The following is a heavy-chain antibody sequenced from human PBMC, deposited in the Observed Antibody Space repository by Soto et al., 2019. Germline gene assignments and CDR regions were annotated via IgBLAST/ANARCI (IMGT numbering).Heavy chain of an antibody. V-gene: IGHV4-31*03. J-gene: IGHJ4*02. CDR1: GGSINGGGCY. CDR2: IYYSGHT. CDR3: ARLTYYDSSSPHYFDY. Sequence: SDTLSLTCTVSGGSINGGGCYWSWIRQHPGKGLEWIGHIYYSGHTYYNPSLKSRLTISVDTSKNQFSLKLSSVTAADTAVYYCARLTYYDSSSPHYFDYWGQGTLVTVS. D-gene: IGHD3-22*01.